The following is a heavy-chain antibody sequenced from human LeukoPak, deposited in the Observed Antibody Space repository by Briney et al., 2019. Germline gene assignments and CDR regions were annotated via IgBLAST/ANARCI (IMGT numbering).Heavy chain of an antibody. CDR2: ISGSGN. Sequence: GSLRLSCAASGFTFSSYAMSWVRQAPGKGLEWVSSISGSGNYYADSVKGRFSISRDNSENTLYLQMSSLRAEDTAVYYCARGGRDCDSWGQGTLVTVSS. J-gene: IGHJ4*02. V-gene: IGHV3-23*01. CDR3: ARGGRDCDS. D-gene: IGHD2-21*01. CDR1: GFTFSSYA.